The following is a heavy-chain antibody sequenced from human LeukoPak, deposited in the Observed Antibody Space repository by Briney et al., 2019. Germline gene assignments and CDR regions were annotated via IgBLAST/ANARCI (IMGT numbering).Heavy chain of an antibody. CDR1: GYTFTSYD. J-gene: IGHJ4*02. D-gene: IGHD3-22*01. V-gene: IGHV1-8*01. CDR2: MNPNSGNT. Sequence: ASVKVSCKASGYTFTSYDINWVRQATGQGLEWMGWMNPNSGNTGYAQKFQGRVTMTRDTSISTAYMELSRLRSDDTAVYYCASGNDSSGYDYWGQGTLVTVSS. CDR3: ASGNDSSGYDY.